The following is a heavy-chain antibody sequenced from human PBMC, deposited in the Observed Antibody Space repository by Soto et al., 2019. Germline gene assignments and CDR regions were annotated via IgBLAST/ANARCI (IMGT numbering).Heavy chain of an antibody. CDR2: IIPIFGTT. Sequence: QVQLVQSGAEVKKPGSSVKVSCKASGGTFSSYTLAWVRQAPGQGLEWMGEIIPIFGTTNYVQKFQGRVTITADVSTNAAYMELSSLRSEDTAMYYCARDSIAASGTDYWGQGTLDTVSS. V-gene: IGHV1-69*01. J-gene: IGHJ4*02. CDR3: ARDSIAASGTDY. CDR1: GGTFSSYT. D-gene: IGHD6-13*01.